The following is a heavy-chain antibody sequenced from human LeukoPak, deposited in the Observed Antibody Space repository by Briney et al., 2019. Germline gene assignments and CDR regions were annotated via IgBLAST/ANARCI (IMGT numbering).Heavy chain of an antibody. D-gene: IGHD1-7*01. CDR3: ARRFEL. V-gene: IGHV4-59*08. CDR1: GGSFSSYY. CDR2: IYSSGSI. J-gene: IGHJ4*02. Sequence: PSETLSLTCTVFGGSFSSYYWIWIRQPPGKGLEWIGLIYSSGSIRYNPSLKSRLTISLDTSKNQFSLKLTSVTAADTAIYYCARRFELWGQGTLVTVSS.